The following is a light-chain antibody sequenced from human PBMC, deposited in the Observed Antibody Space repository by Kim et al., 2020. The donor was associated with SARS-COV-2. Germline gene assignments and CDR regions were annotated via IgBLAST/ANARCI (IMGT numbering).Light chain of an antibody. Sequence: LVKLTCTLSSGHSSYAIAWHQQQPEKGPRYLMKLNSDGSHSKGDGIPDRFSGSSSGAERYLTISSLQSEDEADYYCQTWGTGIRVFGGGTQLTVL. CDR2: LNSDGSH. V-gene: IGLV4-69*01. J-gene: IGLJ2*01. CDR1: SGHSSYA. CDR3: QTWGTGIRV.